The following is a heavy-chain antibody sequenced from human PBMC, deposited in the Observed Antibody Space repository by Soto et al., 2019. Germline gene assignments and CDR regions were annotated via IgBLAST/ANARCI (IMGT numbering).Heavy chain of an antibody. CDR1: GYTFTRYY. D-gene: IGHD3-22*01. V-gene: IGHV1-46*01. CDR2: INPSDDAT. J-gene: IGHJ4*02. CDR3: ARDLTREGDYYDRSGYYLDY. Sequence: ASVKVSCKASGYTFTRYYMHWVRQAPGQGLEWMGIINPSDDATSYAEKFQGRLTMTKDTSTSTIYMEMSSLRSEDTAVYYCARDLTREGDYYDRSGYYLDYWGQGTLVTVSS.